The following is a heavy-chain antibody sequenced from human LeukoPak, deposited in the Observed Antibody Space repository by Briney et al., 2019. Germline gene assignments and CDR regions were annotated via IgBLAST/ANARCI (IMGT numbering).Heavy chain of an antibody. Sequence: ASVKVSCKASGYIFTGYYIHWVRQAPGQRLEWMGWINPNNGGTKYAQKFQGRVTMTRDMSIKTAYMELNRLTSVDTAVYYCAREGELWFGEETGWFDPWGQGTLVTVSS. D-gene: IGHD3-10*01. CDR1: GYIFTGYY. CDR2: INPNNGGT. V-gene: IGHV1-2*02. J-gene: IGHJ5*02. CDR3: AREGELWFGEETGWFDP.